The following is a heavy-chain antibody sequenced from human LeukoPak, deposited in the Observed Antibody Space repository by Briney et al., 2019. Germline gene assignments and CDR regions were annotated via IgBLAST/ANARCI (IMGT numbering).Heavy chain of an antibody. Sequence: KPSETLSLTCTVSGGSISSYYWSWIRQPPGKGLEWSGYINYSGSTNYNPSLKSRFTISVDTSRNQLSLKLTSVTAADTAVYYCARATDSNGWLFDYWGQGTLVTVSS. CDR1: GGSISSYY. CDR3: ARATDSNGWLFDY. V-gene: IGHV4-59*01. J-gene: IGHJ4*02. D-gene: IGHD6-19*01. CDR2: INYSGST.